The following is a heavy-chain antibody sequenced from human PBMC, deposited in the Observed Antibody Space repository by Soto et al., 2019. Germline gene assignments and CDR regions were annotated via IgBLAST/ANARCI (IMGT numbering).Heavy chain of an antibody. V-gene: IGHV3-30-3*01. Sequence: QVQLVESGGGVVQPGHSLILSCAASGFAFNSYAFHWVRQAPGKGLEWVAVISHDRSEIVYGTSMKGRFTISRDDSNSRLFLQMNSLRPEDTAVYYCVRGQYMKTTIDEDHWGQGILVTVSS. D-gene: IGHD1-1*01. CDR1: GFAFNSYA. CDR2: ISHDRSEI. CDR3: VRGQYMKTTIDEDH. J-gene: IGHJ4*02.